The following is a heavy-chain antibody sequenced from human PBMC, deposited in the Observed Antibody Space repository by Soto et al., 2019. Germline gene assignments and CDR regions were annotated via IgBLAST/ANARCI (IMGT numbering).Heavy chain of an antibody. Sequence: QVPLVQSGAEVRKPGASVKVSCKTSGYTFTKNALHWVRQAPGRGPEWMGWINPLNGYTKYSERLNGRVTITRDTSASTAFMELRSLRSEDTATYYFTIDDYGIIYGRLDPWGQGTLVTVSS. V-gene: IGHV1-3*01. CDR2: INPLNGYT. CDR1: GYTFTKNA. J-gene: IGHJ5*02. D-gene: IGHD4-17*01. CDR3: TIDDYGIIYGRLDP.